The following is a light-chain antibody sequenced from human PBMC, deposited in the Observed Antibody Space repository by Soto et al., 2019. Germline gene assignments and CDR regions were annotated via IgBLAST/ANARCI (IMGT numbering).Light chain of an antibody. CDR2: DDS. V-gene: IGLV3-21*02. J-gene: IGLJ2*01. CDR1: NIGSKS. CDR3: QVWDSSSDPNVV. Sequence: SYELTQPPSVSVAPGQTARITCGGTNIGSKSVHWYQQQPAQAPVLVVYDDSDRPSGIPERFSGSNSGNTATLTISRVEAGDEADYYCQVWDSSSDPNVVFGGGTKVTVL.